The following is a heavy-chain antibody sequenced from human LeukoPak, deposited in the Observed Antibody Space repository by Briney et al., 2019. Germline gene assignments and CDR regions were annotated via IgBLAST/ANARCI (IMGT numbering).Heavy chain of an antibody. Sequence: GGSLRLSCAASGFTFSSYAMSWVRQAPGKGLEWVAFIRRDGRDEDYAASVKGRFTVSRDNSKNTLYLQMNGLRPEDTALYYCAKDRDGGNFFFDYWGQGTLATVSS. J-gene: IGHJ4*02. CDR2: IRRDGRDE. CDR3: AKDRDGGNFFFDY. CDR1: GFTFSSYA. D-gene: IGHD4-23*01. V-gene: IGHV3-30*02.